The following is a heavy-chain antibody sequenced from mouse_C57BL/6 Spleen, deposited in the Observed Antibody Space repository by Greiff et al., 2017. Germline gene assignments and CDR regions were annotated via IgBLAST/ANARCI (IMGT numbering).Heavy chain of an antibody. Sequence: VKLMESGAELVKPGASVKISCKASGYAFSSYWMNWVKQRPGKGLEWIGQIYPGDGDTNYNGKFKGKATLTADKSSSTAYMQLSSLTSEDSAVYFCARYYDGSSYGGSFDYWGQGTTLTVSS. CDR2: IYPGDGDT. J-gene: IGHJ2*01. CDR3: ARYYDGSSYGGSFDY. V-gene: IGHV1-80*01. CDR1: GYAFSSYW. D-gene: IGHD1-1*01.